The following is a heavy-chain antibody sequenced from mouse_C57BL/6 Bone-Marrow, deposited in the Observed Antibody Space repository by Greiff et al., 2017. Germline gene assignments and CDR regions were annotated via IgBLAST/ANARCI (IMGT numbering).Heavy chain of an antibody. J-gene: IGHJ3*01. CDR2: INPNYGTT. D-gene: IGHD1-1*01. V-gene: IGHV1-39*01. CDR1: GYSFTDYN. CDR3: ARRGTTVPAWCAY. Sequence: VQLKESGPELVKPGASVKISCKASGYSFTDYNMNWVQQSNGKSLEWIGVINPNYGTTSYNQKFKGKATLTVDHSSSPAYMQLNSRTSEDSAVYYCARRGTTVPAWCAYGGQGTLVTVSA.